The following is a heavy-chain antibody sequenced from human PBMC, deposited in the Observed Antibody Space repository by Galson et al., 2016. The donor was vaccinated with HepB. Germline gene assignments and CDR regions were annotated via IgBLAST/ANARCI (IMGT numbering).Heavy chain of an antibody. CDR3: AGDLGGAGHFYESSGYYYDPPDY. CDR1: GSTFNNYY. D-gene: IGHD3-22*01. CDR2: ISPSGGST. J-gene: IGHJ4*02. V-gene: IGHV1-46*02. Sequence: SVKVSCKASGSTFNNYYIHWVRQAPGQGLEWMGIISPSGGSTSYAQKFQGRVTMTRDTSTSTVYMELSSLRSEDTALYYCAGDLGGAGHFYESSGYYYDPPDYRGQGTLVTVSS.